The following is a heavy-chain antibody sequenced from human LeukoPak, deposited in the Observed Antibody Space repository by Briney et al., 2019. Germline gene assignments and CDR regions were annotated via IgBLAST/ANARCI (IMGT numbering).Heavy chain of an antibody. Sequence: ASVKVSCKASGYTFTSYGISWVRQAPGQGLEWMGWISAYNGNTNYAQKLQGRVTVTTDTSTSTAYMELRSLRSDDTAVYYCARGDCTSTSCYIFDHWGQGTLVTVSS. CDR3: ARGDCTSTSCYIFDH. V-gene: IGHV1-18*01. CDR1: GYTFTSYG. D-gene: IGHD2-2*02. CDR2: ISAYNGNT. J-gene: IGHJ4*02.